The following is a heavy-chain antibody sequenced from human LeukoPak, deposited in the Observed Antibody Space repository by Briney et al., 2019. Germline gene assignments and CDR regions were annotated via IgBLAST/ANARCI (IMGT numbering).Heavy chain of an antibody. CDR1: GFTFSSYA. V-gene: IGHV3-23*01. D-gene: IGHD6-13*01. Sequence: PGGSLRLSCAASGFTFSSYAMSWVRQAPGKGLEWVSAISGSGGSTYYADSVKGRFTISRDNSKNTLYLQMNSLRAEDTAVYYCAKRGLEYSSSWYAYYFDYWGQGTLVTVSS. CDR2: ISGSGGST. CDR3: AKRGLEYSSSWYAYYFDY. J-gene: IGHJ4*02.